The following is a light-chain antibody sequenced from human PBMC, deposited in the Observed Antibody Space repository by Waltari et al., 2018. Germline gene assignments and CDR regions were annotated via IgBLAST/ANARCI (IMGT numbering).Light chain of an antibody. J-gene: IGLJ1*01. CDR2: EVA. Sequence: QSALTQPPSASGSPGQSVTISCPGTSSDVGGFSYVPWFQQHPGKAPKLIIYEVAKRPSGVPDRFSGSKAGNTASLTVSGLQAEDEADYYCSSYGGDNNYVFGSGTKVTVL. CDR3: SSYGGDNNYV. CDR1: SSDVGGFSY. V-gene: IGLV2-8*01.